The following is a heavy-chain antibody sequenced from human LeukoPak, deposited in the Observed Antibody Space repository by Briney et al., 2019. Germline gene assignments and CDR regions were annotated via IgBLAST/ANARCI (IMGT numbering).Heavy chain of an antibody. CDR3: ARGLGYSYGYGIDY. J-gene: IGHJ4*02. D-gene: IGHD5-18*01. V-gene: IGHV3-33*01. CDR1: GFIFSSYA. Sequence: GGSLRLSRAASGFIFSSYAMHWVRQAPGKGPEWVAIIWFDGSNTYYAESVEGRFTISRDNSKNTLYLQMNSLRAEDTAVYSCARGLGYSYGYGIDYWGQGTLVIASS. CDR2: IWFDGSNT.